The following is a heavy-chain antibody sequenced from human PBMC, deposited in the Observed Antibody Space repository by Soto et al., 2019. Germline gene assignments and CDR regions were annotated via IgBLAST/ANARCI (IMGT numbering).Heavy chain of an antibody. V-gene: IGHV1-69*01. CDR2: IIPIFGTA. Sequence: QVLLVQSGTEVKKPGSSVKVSCQASGGTSSDYALTWVRQAPGHGLEWMGGIIPIFGTANYAQRFQGRVWITADESSSTAYMELSSLKSEDTAVYYCAGSFKYGSGTFDALDVWGHGTMVMVSS. D-gene: IGHD3-10*01. CDR1: GGTSSDYA. CDR3: AGSFKYGSGTFDALDV. J-gene: IGHJ3*01.